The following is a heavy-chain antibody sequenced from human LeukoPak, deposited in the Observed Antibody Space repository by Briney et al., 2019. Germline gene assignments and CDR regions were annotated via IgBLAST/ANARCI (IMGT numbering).Heavy chain of an antibody. V-gene: IGHV4-4*02. D-gene: IGHD3-10*01. J-gene: IGHJ4*02. Sequence: SETLSLTCAVSGGSISSGNWWSWVRQAPGKGLEWIAEIYHAGNTNYNPSLKSRVTISVDKSKNQLSLELSSVSAADTAVYYCAKEATMVRGVNDYWGQGTLVTVSS. CDR2: IYHAGNT. CDR1: GGSISSGNW. CDR3: AKEATMVRGVNDY.